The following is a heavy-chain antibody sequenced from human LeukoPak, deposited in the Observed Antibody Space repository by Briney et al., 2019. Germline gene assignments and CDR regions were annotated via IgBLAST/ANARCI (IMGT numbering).Heavy chain of an antibody. CDR2: IKQDGSEK. J-gene: IGHJ4*02. V-gene: IGHV3-7*03. Sequence: GGSLRLSCAASGFTFSSYWMSWVRQAPGKGLEWVANIKQDGSEKYYVDSVKGRFTISRDNAKNSLYLQMNSLRAEDTALYYCAKDMGERDTIFGVVIIGVDYWGQGTLVTVSS. CDR3: AKDMGERDTIFGVVIIGVDY. CDR1: GFTFSSYW. D-gene: IGHD3-3*01.